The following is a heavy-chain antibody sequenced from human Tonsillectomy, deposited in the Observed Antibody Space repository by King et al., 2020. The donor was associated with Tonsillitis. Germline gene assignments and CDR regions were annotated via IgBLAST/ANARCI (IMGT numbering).Heavy chain of an antibody. CDR1: GGLFSDEG. V-gene: IGHV1-69*17. J-gene: IGHJ3*02. CDR2: IIPVYAFG. CDR3: ARYFRGEGGALDI. D-gene: IGHD3-9*01. Sequence: QLVQSGAEVEQPGSSVKVSCKASGGLFSDEGVAITWVRQAPGQGLEWMGGIIPVYAFGKYAQKFQGRVMMTADIPTSTVYMDLKSLTSDDTAVYYCARYFRGEGGALDIWGQGTMVTVSS.